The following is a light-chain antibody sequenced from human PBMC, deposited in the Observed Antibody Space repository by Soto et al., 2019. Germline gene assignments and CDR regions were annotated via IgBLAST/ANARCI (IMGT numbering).Light chain of an antibody. Sequence: EVVLTQSPGTLSLSPGERATLSCRASQSVSSSFLARYQQKPGQATRLLIYGACNRATGVPDRFSGCGSGTDFTLTISRLEPEDFAVYYCQQYGSSLFTFGPGTKVDIK. CDR1: QSVSSSF. CDR3: QQYGSSLFT. CDR2: GAC. J-gene: IGKJ3*01. V-gene: IGKV3-20*01.